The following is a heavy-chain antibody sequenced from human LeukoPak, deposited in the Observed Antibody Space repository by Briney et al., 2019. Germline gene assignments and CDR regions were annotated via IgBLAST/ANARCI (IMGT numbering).Heavy chain of an antibody. J-gene: IGHJ4*02. CDR1: GFSFSSYW. V-gene: IGHV3-74*01. Sequence: GGSLRLSCAASGFSFSSYWMNWVRQAPGKGLVWVAHINTDGRTTTYADSVKGRFTVARDNAKNTLYLEMNRLRAEDTAVYYCAKDILEAGLFFDYWGQGSLVTVSS. CDR2: INTDGRTT. D-gene: IGHD3/OR15-3a*01. CDR3: AKDILEAGLFFDY.